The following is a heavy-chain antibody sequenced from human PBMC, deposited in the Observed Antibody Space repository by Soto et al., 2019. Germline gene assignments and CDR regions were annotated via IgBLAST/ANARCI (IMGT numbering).Heavy chain of an antibody. V-gene: IGHV4-39*01. CDR3: ARINKGYGTDS. D-gene: IGHD5-18*01. CDR2: IDYTGNT. Sequence: PSETPSLTCNVSGGPLSSSSYNWGCIRQPPGKGLEWIASIDYTGNTFYNPSFTSRVTISVDTSKNQFSLKVTSVTAADTAVYYCARINKGYGTDSWGQGTLVTVSS. CDR1: GGPLSSSSYN. J-gene: IGHJ4*02.